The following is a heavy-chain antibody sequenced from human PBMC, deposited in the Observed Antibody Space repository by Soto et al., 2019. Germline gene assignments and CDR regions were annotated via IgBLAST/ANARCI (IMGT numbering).Heavy chain of an antibody. CDR3: AKGGTRGSSGWYDY. V-gene: IGHV3-33*06. J-gene: IGHJ4*02. Sequence: QVQLVESGGGVVQPGRSLRLSCAASGFTFSSYGMHWVRQAPGKGLEWVAVIWYDGSNKYYADSVKGRFTISRDNSKNTLYRQMNSLRAEDTAVYYCAKGGTRGSSGWYDYWGQGTLVTVSS. D-gene: IGHD6-19*01. CDR1: GFTFSSYG. CDR2: IWYDGSNK.